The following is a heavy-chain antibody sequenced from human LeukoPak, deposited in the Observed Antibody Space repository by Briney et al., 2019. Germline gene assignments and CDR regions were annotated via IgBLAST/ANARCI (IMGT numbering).Heavy chain of an antibody. D-gene: IGHD3-3*01. V-gene: IGHV3-21*01. Sequence: GGSLRLSCAASGFTFSSYSMNWVRQAPGKGLEWVSSISSSSSYIYYADSVKGRFTISRDNAKNSLYLQMNSLRAEDTAVYYCARGGTTIFGVVINYFDYWGQGTLVTVSS. CDR2: ISSSSSYI. CDR3: ARGGTTIFGVVINYFDY. J-gene: IGHJ4*02. CDR1: GFTFSSYS.